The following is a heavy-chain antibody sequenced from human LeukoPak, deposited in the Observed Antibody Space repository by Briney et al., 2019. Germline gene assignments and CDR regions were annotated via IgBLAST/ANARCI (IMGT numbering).Heavy chain of an antibody. CDR1: GFTFSSYS. CDR2: ISSSSSTI. D-gene: IGHD3-22*01. Sequence: GGSLRLSCAASGFTFSSYSMNWVRQAPGKGPEWVSYISSSSSTIYYADSVKGRFTISRDNAKNSLYLQMNSLRAEDTAVYYCARAPVVIPYYFDYWGQGTLVTVSS. CDR3: ARAPVVIPYYFDY. J-gene: IGHJ4*02. V-gene: IGHV3-48*01.